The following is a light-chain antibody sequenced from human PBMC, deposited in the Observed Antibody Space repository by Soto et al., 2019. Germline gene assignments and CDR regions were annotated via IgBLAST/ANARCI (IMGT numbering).Light chain of an antibody. J-gene: IGLJ1*01. V-gene: IGLV2-14*03. Sequence: QSVLTQPASVSGSPGQSITISCTGTGSDVGGYDYVSWYQQYPGKAPKLVIYDVTNRPSGVSNRFSGSKSGNTAALIIFGLQAEDEADYYCCSYSSSGTYVFGTGTKLNVL. CDR1: GSDVGGYDY. CDR2: DVT. CDR3: CSYSSSGTYV.